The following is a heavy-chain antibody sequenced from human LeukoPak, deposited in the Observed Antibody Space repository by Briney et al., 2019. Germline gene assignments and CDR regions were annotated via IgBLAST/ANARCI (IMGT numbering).Heavy chain of an antibody. Sequence: ASVKVSCKASGYTFTGYYMHWVRQAPGQGLEWMGRINPNSGGTNYAQKFQGRVTMTRDTSISTAYIELSRLRSDDTAVYYCARVGTSSSWYNWFDPWGQGTLVTVSS. CDR2: INPNSGGT. D-gene: IGHD6-13*01. CDR3: ARVGTSSSWYNWFDP. V-gene: IGHV1-2*06. J-gene: IGHJ5*02. CDR1: GYTFTGYY.